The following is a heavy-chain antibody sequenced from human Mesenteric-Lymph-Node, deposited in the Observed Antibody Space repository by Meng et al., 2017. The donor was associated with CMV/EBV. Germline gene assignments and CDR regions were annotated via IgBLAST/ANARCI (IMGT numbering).Heavy chain of an antibody. D-gene: IGHD2-2*01. Sequence: ASVKVSCKASGYTFIDYYIHWIRQAPGQGLEWMGWINPDSGGTNYAQKFQGRVIMATDTSISTAYMEMRRLRSDDTAIYYCTRGGSSRWSLGNWFDPWGQGTLVTVSS. CDR2: INPDSGGT. V-gene: IGHV1-2*02. CDR1: GYTFIDYY. J-gene: IGHJ5*02. CDR3: TRGGSSRWSLGNWFDP.